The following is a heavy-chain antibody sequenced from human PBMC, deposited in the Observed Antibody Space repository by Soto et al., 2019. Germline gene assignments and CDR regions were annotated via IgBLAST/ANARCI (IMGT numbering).Heavy chain of an antibody. J-gene: IGHJ6*02. Sequence: GGSMRLSCTASGFMLSNFGMHWVRQAPGKGLEWVAVIWHDGSNKYFAESVKGRFTMSRDNAKDTLYLQMNSMRVEDMAVYYCARDEMGYCSGGSCYTPGGLGVRGRGTTVTVS. CDR3: ARDEMGYCSGGSCYTPGGLGV. V-gene: IGHV3-33*01. CDR1: GFMLSNFG. CDR2: IWHDGSNK. D-gene: IGHD2-15*01.